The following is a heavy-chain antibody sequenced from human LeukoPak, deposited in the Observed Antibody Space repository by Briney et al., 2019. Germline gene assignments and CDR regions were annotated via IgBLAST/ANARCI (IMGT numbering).Heavy chain of an antibody. J-gene: IGHJ3*02. CDR2: IYYSGST. Sequence: PSETLSLTCTVSGGSISSYYWSWIRQPPGKGLEWIGYIYYSGSTNYNPSLKSRVTISVDTSKNQFSLKLSSVTAADTAVYYCARVFGPDIAVAEAFDIWGQGTMVTVSS. CDR1: GGSISSYY. D-gene: IGHD6-19*01. CDR3: ARVFGPDIAVAEAFDI. V-gene: IGHV4-59*01.